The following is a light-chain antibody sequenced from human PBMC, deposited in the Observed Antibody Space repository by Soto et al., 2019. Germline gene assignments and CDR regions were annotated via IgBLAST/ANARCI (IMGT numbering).Light chain of an antibody. CDR3: AAWDDSLSAL. Sequence: QAVVTQPPSASGTPGQRVTISCSGSSSNIGSNYVYWYQQLPGTAPKLLIYRNNQRPSGVPDRFSGSKSGTSASLAISGLRSEDEADYYCAAWDDSLSALFGTGTKLTVL. J-gene: IGLJ1*01. CDR1: SSNIGSNY. V-gene: IGLV1-47*01. CDR2: RNN.